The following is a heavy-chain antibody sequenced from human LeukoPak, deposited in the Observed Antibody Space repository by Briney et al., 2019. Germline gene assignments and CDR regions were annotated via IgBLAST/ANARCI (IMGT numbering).Heavy chain of an antibody. J-gene: IGHJ4*02. D-gene: IGHD2-21*02. Sequence: ASVKVSCKASGYTFTSYYIHWVRQAPGQGLEWMGGIIPIFGTANYAQKFQGRVTITADKSTSTAYMELRSLRSDDTAVYYCARVGCGGDCYSPALDYWGQGTLVTVSS. V-gene: IGHV1-69*06. CDR1: GYTFTSYY. CDR2: IIPIFGTA. CDR3: ARVGCGGDCYSPALDY.